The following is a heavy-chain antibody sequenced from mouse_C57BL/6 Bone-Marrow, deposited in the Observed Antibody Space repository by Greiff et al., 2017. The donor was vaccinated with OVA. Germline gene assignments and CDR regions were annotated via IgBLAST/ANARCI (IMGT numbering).Heavy chain of an antibody. CDR1: GYTFTTYP. D-gene: IGHD1-1*01. CDR3: AIYYYGSSPRYWYFDV. V-gene: IGHV1-47*01. J-gene: IGHJ1*03. Sequence: VQLQQSGAELVKPGASVKMSCKASGYTFTTYPIEWMKQNHGKSLEWIGNFHPYNDDTKYNEKFKGKATLTVEKSSSTVYLELSRLTSDDSAVYYCAIYYYGSSPRYWYFDVWGTGTTVTVSS. CDR2: FHPYNDDT.